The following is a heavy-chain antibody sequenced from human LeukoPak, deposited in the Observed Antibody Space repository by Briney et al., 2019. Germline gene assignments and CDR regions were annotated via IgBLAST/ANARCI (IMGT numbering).Heavy chain of an antibody. Sequence: SETLSLTCTVSGGSISSYYWSWIRQPAGKGLEWIGRIYTSGGTNYNPSLKSRVTMSVDTSKNQFSLKLSSVTAADTAVYYCARDRGDSSALWGPYYYYMDVWGKGTTVTISS. D-gene: IGHD3-22*01. J-gene: IGHJ6*03. V-gene: IGHV4-4*07. CDR1: GGSISSYY. CDR3: ARDRGDSSALWGPYYYYMDV. CDR2: IYTSGGT.